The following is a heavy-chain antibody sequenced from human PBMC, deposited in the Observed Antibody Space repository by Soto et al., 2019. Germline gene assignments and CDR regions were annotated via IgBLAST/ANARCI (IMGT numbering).Heavy chain of an antibody. CDR2: INTGNGDT. V-gene: IGHV1-3*04. J-gene: IGHJ4*02. D-gene: IGHD6-13*01. Sequence: ASVKVSCKTSGYSFTTYFMHWVRQAPGQRLEWMGWINTGNGDTKYSQQFQGRVTIARDTSASTTYMELSSLTSEDTAVFYCARPYSNSWSTYFDYWGQGTLVTVSS. CDR1: GYSFTTYF. CDR3: ARPYSNSWSTYFDY.